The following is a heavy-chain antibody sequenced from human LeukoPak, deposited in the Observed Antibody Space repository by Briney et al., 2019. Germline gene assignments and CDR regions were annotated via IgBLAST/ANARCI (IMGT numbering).Heavy chain of an antibody. D-gene: IGHD3-3*01. CDR2: INTSSGTT. Sequence: ASVKVSCKASGYTFTGYYMHWVRQAPGQGLEWMGIINTSSGTTRYAQKFQGRVTMTRVTSTSTVYMDLSSLRSEDTAVYYCARDSDFQNWFDPWGQGTLVTVSS. CDR3: ARDSDFQNWFDP. J-gene: IGHJ5*02. CDR1: GYTFTGYY. V-gene: IGHV1-46*01.